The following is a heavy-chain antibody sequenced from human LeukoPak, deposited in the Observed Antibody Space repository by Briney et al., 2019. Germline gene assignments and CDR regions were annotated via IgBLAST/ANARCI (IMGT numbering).Heavy chain of an antibody. D-gene: IGHD1-7*01. CDR1: GFTFSSYG. J-gene: IGHJ4*02. CDR2: IRYDGSNK. Sequence: GGSLRLSCAASGFTFSSYGMHWVRQAPGKGLEWVAFIRYDGSNKYYADSVKGRFTISRDNSKNTLYLQMNSLRAEDTAVYYCAKDQGSSGELTDYWGQGTLVTVSS. V-gene: IGHV3-30*02. CDR3: AKDQGSSGELTDY.